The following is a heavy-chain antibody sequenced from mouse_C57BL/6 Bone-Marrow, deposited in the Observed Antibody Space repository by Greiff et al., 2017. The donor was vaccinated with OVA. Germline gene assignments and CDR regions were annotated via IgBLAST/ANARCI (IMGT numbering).Heavy chain of an antibody. CDR2: ISDGGSYT. J-gene: IGHJ1*03. V-gene: IGHV5-4*01. CDR1: GFTFSSYA. D-gene: IGHD1-1*01. CDR3: ARGGYGSVFV. Sequence: EVQLVESGGGLVKPGGSLKLSCAASGFTFSSYAMSWVRQTPEKRLEWVATISDGGSYTYYPDNVKGRFTISRDNAKNNLYLQMSHLKSEDTAMYYCARGGYGSVFVWGTGTTVTVSS.